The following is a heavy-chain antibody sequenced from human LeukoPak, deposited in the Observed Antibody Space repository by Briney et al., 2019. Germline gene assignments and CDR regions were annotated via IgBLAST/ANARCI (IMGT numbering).Heavy chain of an antibody. CDR3: AKTTVVTGYWYLDL. J-gene: IGHJ2*01. CDR1: RFTFSNYW. Sequence: GGSLRLSCAASRFTFSNYWMIWVRQAPGKGLEWVANIKEDGSEKYYVDSVKGRSTISRDNAKNSLYLQMNSLRDEDTAVYYCAKTTVVTGYWYLDLWGRGTLVTVSS. V-gene: IGHV3-7*02. D-gene: IGHD4-23*01. CDR2: IKEDGSEK.